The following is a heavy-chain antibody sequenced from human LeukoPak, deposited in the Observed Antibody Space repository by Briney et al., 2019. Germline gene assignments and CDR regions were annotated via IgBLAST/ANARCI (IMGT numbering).Heavy chain of an antibody. CDR2: MCGTAGCT. D-gene: IGHD3-22*01. Sequence: PGGSLTLSCQASGFTFYMYAMSWVRQAPGKGLEWVASMCGTAGCTFYPDSVKGRFTISRDNSKNVLYLRMNSLTAEATAIYYCAKDRPNFHENSGHYYRRDGDSWGQGTLVTVSS. J-gene: IGHJ5*01. CDR3: AKDRPNFHENSGHYYRRDGDS. CDR1: GFTFYMYA. V-gene: IGHV3-23*01.